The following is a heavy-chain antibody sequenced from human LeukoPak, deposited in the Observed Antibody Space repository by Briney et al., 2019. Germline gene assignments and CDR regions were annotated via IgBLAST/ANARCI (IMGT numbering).Heavy chain of an antibody. V-gene: IGHV3-23*01. CDR3: ARAPLGMGFDS. D-gene: IGHD3-3*01. CDR2: ITSSGGGT. Sequence: PGGSLRLSCAACGFTFSTYAMTWVRQAPGKGLEWVSSITSSGGGTYYADSVRGRFTISRDNSKNTLYLQMKSLRVEDTAIYYCARAPLGMGFDSWGQGTLVTVSS. CDR1: GFTFSTYA. J-gene: IGHJ5*01.